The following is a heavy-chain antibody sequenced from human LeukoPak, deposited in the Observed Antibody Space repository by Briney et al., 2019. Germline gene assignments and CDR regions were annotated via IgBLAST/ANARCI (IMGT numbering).Heavy chain of an antibody. CDR1: GFIFSSYI. CDR2: ISSAGGTT. CDR3: ARGIWEESSVAFDL. Sequence: SGGSLTLSCAVSGFIFSSYIGHWIRQAPGKGLEWVALISSAGGTTYFADSVKGRFTVSRDDSENMLYLKMNSLGADDTAVYFCARGIWEESSVAFDLWGQGTMVTVS. V-gene: IGHV3-30-3*01. D-gene: IGHD1-26*01. J-gene: IGHJ3*01.